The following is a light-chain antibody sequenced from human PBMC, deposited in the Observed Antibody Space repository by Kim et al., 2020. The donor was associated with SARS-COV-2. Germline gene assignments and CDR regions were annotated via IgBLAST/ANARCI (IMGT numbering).Light chain of an antibody. Sequence: PEKLATPSGQASLSVNSRYSAWYQLKPGQAPRLLIFGASSWATGVPDRFSGSGSGTDFTLTISSLEPEDFAVYYCQQYGTLPYTFGQGTKLEI. J-gene: IGKJ2*01. CDR2: GAS. CDR1: LSVNSRY. CDR3: QQYGTLPYT. V-gene: IGKV3-20*01.